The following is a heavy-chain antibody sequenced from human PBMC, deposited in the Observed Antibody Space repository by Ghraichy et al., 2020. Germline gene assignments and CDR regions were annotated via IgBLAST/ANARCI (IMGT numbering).Heavy chain of an antibody. CDR1: GGSISSYY. CDR2: IYTSGST. Sequence: SETLSLTCTVSGGSISSYYWSWIRQPAGKGLEWIGRIYTSGSTNYNPSLKSRVTMSVDTSKNQFSLKLSSVTAADTAVYYCARSRGSIFGVVIPPFDYGMDVWGQGTTVTVSS. V-gene: IGHV4-4*07. J-gene: IGHJ6*02. D-gene: IGHD3-3*01. CDR3: ARSRGSIFGVVIPPFDYGMDV.